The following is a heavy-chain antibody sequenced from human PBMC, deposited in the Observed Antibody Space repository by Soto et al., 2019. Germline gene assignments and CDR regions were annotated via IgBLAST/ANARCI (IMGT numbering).Heavy chain of an antibody. CDR3: ARHPLTYSSSWYWFDP. CDR2: MSYDGSNE. D-gene: IGHD6-13*01. V-gene: IGHV3-30-3*01. Sequence: PGGSLRLSCAASGFAISSYTMHWVRQAPGKGLEWVATMSYDGSNEYYADSVKGRFIISRDNSENTLHLQMNSLRVEDTAVYYCARHPLTYSSSWYWFDPWGQGTLVTVSS. J-gene: IGHJ5*02. CDR1: GFAISSYT.